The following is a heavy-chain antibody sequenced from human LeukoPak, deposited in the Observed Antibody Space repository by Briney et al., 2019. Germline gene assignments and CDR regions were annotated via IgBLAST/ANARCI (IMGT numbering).Heavy chain of an antibody. CDR3: TRVGSSPDDAFDI. CDR2: IRSKAYGGTT. J-gene: IGHJ3*02. D-gene: IGHD6-6*01. Sequence: GVLRLSCTASGFTFGDYAMSWFRQAPGKGLEWVGFIRSKAYGGTTEYAASVKGRFTISRDDSKSIAYLQMNSLKTEDTAVYYCTRVGSSPDDAFDIWGQGTMVTVSS. V-gene: IGHV3-49*03. CDR1: GFTFGDYA.